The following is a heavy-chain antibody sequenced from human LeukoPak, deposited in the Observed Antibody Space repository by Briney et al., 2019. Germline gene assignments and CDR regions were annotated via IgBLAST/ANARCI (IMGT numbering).Heavy chain of an antibody. CDR1: GASINDFY. V-gene: IGHV4-59*05. D-gene: IGHD2-2*01. CDR2: IYYSGST. Sequence: SETLSLTCAVSGASINDFYWTWIRQPPGKGLEWIGSIYYSGSTYYNPSLKSRVTISVDTSKNQFSLKLSSVTAADTAVYYCARHGRDCSSTSCSSGYYYYMDVWGKGTTVTVSS. J-gene: IGHJ6*03. CDR3: ARHGRDCSSTSCSSGYYYYMDV.